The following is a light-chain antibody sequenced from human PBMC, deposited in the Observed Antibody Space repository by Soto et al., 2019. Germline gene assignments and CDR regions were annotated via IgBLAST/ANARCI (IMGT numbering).Light chain of an antibody. J-gene: IGKJ1*01. CDR2: DSS. CDR1: QSVSSN. Sequence: EIVLTQSPATLSLSPGERATLSCRASQSVSSNLAWYRQKPGQAPRLLIYDSSNRAAGIPARFSGSGSGTDLTLTVSSLEPEDFVVYDGQQRSDWPWTFGQGTKVDIK. CDR3: QQRSDWPWT. V-gene: IGKV3-11*01.